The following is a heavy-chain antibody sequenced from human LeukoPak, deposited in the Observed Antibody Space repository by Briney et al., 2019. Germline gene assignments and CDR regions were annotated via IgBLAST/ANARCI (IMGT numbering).Heavy chain of an antibody. CDR3: ATGNYNRPFDY. Sequence: PGGSLRLSCAASGFTFSSSWMTWVRQAPGKGLVWVSRIKSDGGLTNYADSVKGRFTISRDNTKNTLYLQLNSLRAEDTAVYYCATGNYNRPFDYWGQGTLVTVSS. J-gene: IGHJ4*02. D-gene: IGHD1-7*01. CDR1: GFTFSSSW. V-gene: IGHV3-74*01. CDR2: IKSDGGLT.